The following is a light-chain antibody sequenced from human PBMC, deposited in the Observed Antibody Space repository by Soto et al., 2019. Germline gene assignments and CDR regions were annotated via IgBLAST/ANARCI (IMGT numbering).Light chain of an antibody. CDR3: SSYTFSITLVV. J-gene: IGLJ3*02. V-gene: IGLV2-14*03. CDR2: DVT. CDR1: SSDVGGYNF. Sequence: QSALTQPASVSGSPGQWISISCTGTSSDVGGYNFVSWYQQHPGKAPRLMIFDVTNRPSGVSDRFSGSKSGNTASLTISGLQAEDEADYYCSSYTFSITLVVFGGGTKLTVL.